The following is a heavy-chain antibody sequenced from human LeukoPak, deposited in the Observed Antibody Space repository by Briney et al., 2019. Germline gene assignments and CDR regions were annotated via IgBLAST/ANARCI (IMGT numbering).Heavy chain of an antibody. CDR2: IYYSGSP. V-gene: IGHV4-39*07. CDR1: VGSISSSSYY. J-gene: IGHJ4*02. D-gene: IGHD1-7*01. Sequence: SETLSLTCTVSVGSISSSSYYWGWIRQPPGKGLEGIGSIYYSGSPYYNPSLTSPATISVDTSKNQSSLKLSSVTAADTAVYYCARGTEETGTTHFDYWGQGTLVTVSS. CDR3: ARGTEETGTTHFDY.